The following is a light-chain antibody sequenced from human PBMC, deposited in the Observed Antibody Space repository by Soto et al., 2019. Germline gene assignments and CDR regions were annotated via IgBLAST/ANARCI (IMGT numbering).Light chain of an antibody. V-gene: IGKV3-20*01. Sequence: EIVLTQSPGTLSLSPGERATLSCRASQSVTTTYLAWYQQKPGQAPRLLIYNIDSRAAGIPDRFSGSGSGTDFNLSINSLEPEDVPVYYCQHYDSFPRSFGQGSKVESK. CDR2: NID. J-gene: IGKJ2*01. CDR3: QHYDSFPRS. CDR1: QSVTTTY.